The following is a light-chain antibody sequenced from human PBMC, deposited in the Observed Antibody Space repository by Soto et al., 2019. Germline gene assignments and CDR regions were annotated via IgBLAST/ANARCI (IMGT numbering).Light chain of an antibody. CDR1: QSVSRW. J-gene: IGKJ4*01. Sequence: LQITQPPSILSASVGHSGTITGRASQSVSRWLAWYQQKPGKAPKLLLYDASSLNSGVPSRFSGSQSGTEFTLTITSLLPDDFATYFCQQYSSYSLPTFGGGTKVDI. V-gene: IGKV1-5*01. CDR2: DAS. CDR3: QQYSSYSLPT.